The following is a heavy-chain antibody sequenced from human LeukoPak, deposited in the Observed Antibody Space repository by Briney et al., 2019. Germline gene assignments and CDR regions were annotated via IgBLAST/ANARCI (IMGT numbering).Heavy chain of an antibody. D-gene: IGHD4-17*01. CDR2: INHSGST. V-gene: IGHV4-34*01. CDR3: ARDLPHGDYWYFDL. J-gene: IGHJ2*01. CDR1: GGSFSGYY. Sequence: PSETLSLTCAVYGGSFSGYYWSWIRQPPGKGLEWIGEINHSGSTNYNPSLKSRVTISVDTSKNQFSLKLSSVTAADTAVYYCARDLPHGDYWYFDLWGRGTLVTVSS.